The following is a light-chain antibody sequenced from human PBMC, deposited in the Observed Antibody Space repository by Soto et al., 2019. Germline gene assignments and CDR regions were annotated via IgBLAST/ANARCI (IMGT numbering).Light chain of an antibody. CDR3: ATWDSSLNAGV. Sequence: QSVLTQPPSVSASPGQKVTISCSGSISNIGHSYVAWYRQLPATTPRLLMYYKNKRASGSPDRCSGSRSGTSATLVITGLQNGDDADYYCATWDSSLNAGVFGGGTKLTVL. CDR1: ISNIGHSY. J-gene: IGLJ3*02. CDR2: YKN. V-gene: IGLV1-51*01.